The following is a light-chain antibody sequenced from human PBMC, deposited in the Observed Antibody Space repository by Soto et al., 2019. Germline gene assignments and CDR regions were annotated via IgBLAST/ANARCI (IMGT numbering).Light chain of an antibody. CDR3: QQASSFPFT. J-gene: IGKJ4*01. CDR2: AAS. CDR1: QRISDW. V-gene: IGKV1-12*01. Sequence: DIQMTQSPSSVSASVGDTVAITCRASQRISDWLAWYQQKPGKAPKLLIYAASTLESGVSSRFSGSGSGTDFTLTISSVQPEAFATYYCQQASSFPFTFGAGTTV.